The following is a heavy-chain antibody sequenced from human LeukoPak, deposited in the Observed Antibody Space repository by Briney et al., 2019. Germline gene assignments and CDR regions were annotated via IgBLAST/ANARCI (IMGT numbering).Heavy chain of an antibody. D-gene: IGHD1-14*01. CDR2: MNPNSGNT. CDR3: ARRLSGNHYVADY. J-gene: IGHJ4*02. V-gene: IGHV1-8*01. Sequence: GGSVKVSCKASGYTFTSYDINWVRQATGQGLEWMGWMNPNSGNTGYAQKFQGRVTMTRNTSISTAYMELSSLRSEDTAVYYCARRLSGNHYVADYWGQGTLVTVSS. CDR1: GYTFTSYD.